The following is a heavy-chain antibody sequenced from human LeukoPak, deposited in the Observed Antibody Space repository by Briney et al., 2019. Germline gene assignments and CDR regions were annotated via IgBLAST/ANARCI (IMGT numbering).Heavy chain of an antibody. J-gene: IGHJ4*02. CDR3: AKDSPLSSGFDY. CDR2: ISWNSGSI. Sequence: PGGSLRLSCAASGFTFDDYAMHWVRQAPGKGLEWVSGISWNSGSIGYADSVKGRFTISRDNAKNSLYLQMNSLRAEDTALYYCAKDSPLSSGFDYWGQGTLVTVSS. V-gene: IGHV3-9*01. CDR1: GFTFDDYA. D-gene: IGHD6-19*01.